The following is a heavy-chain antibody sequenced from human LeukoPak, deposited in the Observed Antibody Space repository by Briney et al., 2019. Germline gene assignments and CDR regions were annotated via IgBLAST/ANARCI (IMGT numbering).Heavy chain of an antibody. CDR3: AREGRAGATYIDY. CDR1: GFTFSNFA. Sequence: PGGSLRLSCAASGFTFSNFAMSWVRQAPGKGLEWVSAISASGDGTYYADSVKGRFTISRDNSKNTVYLQVNSLRAEDTAVYYCAREGRAGATYIDYWGQGARVTVSS. CDR2: ISASGDGT. D-gene: IGHD1-26*01. V-gene: IGHV3-23*01. J-gene: IGHJ4*02.